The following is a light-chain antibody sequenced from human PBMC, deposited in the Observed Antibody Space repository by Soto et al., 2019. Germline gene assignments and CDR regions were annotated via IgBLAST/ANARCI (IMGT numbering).Light chain of an antibody. Sequence: EIVLTQSPGTLSLSPGDRATLSCRASQSVSSSYLAWYQQKPGQAPSLLIYGASARATGIPARFSGSGSGTEFTLTISSLQSEDFAVYYCQHYNNWPFTFGQGTKLEIK. V-gene: IGKV3-15*01. CDR3: QHYNNWPFT. J-gene: IGKJ2*01. CDR1: QSVSSSY. CDR2: GAS.